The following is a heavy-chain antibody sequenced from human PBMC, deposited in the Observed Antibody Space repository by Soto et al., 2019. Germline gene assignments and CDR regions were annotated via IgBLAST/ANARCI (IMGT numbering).Heavy chain of an antibody. Sequence: EVQLVETGGGLVKPGGSLRLSCAASGFTFSSDSMNWVRQAPGKGLEWVSSISSSSSYIDYADSVKGRFTISRDNGKNSLYLQMKSLGAGDTAVYYCAREGTNGQGLVHAGASYYYGMDFWGQGTTVTVSS. CDR2: ISSSSSYI. CDR3: AREGTNGQGLVHAGASYYYGMDF. D-gene: IGHD6-19*01. J-gene: IGHJ6*02. CDR1: GFTFSSDS. V-gene: IGHV3-21*01.